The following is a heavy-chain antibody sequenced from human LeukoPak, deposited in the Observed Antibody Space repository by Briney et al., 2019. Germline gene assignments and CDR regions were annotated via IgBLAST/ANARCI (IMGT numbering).Heavy chain of an antibody. CDR2: INPNTGST. V-gene: IGHV1-2*02. J-gene: IGHJ4*02. CDR3: ARPTNIWSAFHF. CDR1: GYTFTAYP. Sequence: ASVKVSCKASGYTFTAYPMHWVRQAPGQGLGWMGWINPNTGSTNYAQKFQGRVTMTRDTSISTAYMELSSLRSDDTALYYCARPTNIWSAFHFWGQGTLVTVSS. D-gene: IGHD2-2*01.